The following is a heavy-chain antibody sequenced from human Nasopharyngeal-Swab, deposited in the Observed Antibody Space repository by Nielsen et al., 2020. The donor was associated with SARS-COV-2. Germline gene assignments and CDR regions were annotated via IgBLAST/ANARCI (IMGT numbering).Heavy chain of an antibody. CDR1: GFMLSSSG. J-gene: IGHJ4*02. D-gene: IGHD2-21*02. CDR3: VKGTAGLDF. CDR2: LNSAGTAT. V-gene: IGHV3-23*01. Sequence: GESLKISCAVSGFMLSSSGMSRVRQAPGKGLEWVSGLNSAGTATYYADSVRGRFTISRDKSQNTLYLQMSSLRAEDTAVYYCVKGTAGLDFWGQGTLVTVSS.